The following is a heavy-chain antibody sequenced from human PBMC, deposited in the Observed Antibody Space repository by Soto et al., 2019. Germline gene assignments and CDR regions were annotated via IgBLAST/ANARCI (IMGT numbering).Heavy chain of an antibody. Sequence: QGQLVESGGGVVQPGRSLRLSCVASGFSFSGFAMQWVRQAPGKGLEWVAVTSYDGSSEKYADSVKGRFTISRDNSKNTMYLQMNSLRAEDTAVYYCVRDPSSVTTRRLDYWGQGTLVTVSS. CDR1: GFSFSGFA. V-gene: IGHV3-30-3*01. CDR2: TSYDGSSE. CDR3: VRDPSSVTTRRLDY. D-gene: IGHD1-1*01. J-gene: IGHJ4*02.